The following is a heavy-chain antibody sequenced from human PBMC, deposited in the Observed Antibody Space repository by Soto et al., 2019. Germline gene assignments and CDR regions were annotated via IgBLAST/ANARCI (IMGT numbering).Heavy chain of an antibody. CDR2: INPNSGGT. CDR3: ARDNPYCSGGSCYRSFDY. CDR1: GYTFTGYY. D-gene: IGHD2-15*01. Sequence: ASVKVSCKASGYTFTGYYMHWVRQAPGQGLEWMGWINPNSGGTNYAQKFQGRVTMTRDTSISTAYMELSRLRSDDTAVYYCARDNPYCSGGSCYRSFDYWGQGNLVTVSS. J-gene: IGHJ4*02. V-gene: IGHV1-2*02.